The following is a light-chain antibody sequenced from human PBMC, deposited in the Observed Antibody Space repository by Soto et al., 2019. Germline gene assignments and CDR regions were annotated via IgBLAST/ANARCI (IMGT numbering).Light chain of an antibody. V-gene: IGKV3-15*01. J-gene: IGKJ5*01. CDR2: AAS. Sequence: EIVMTQSPATLSVSPGERATLSCRASQSVRSNLAWYQHKPGQAPSLLIYAASTRATGIPARFSGSGSGTEFTLTISSLQSEDFAVYYCQQYNNWPRTFGQGTRLEIK. CDR1: QSVRSN. CDR3: QQYNNWPRT.